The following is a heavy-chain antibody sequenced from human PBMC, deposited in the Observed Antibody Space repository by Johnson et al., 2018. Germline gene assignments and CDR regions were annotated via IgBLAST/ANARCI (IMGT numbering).Heavy chain of an antibody. D-gene: IGHD6-13*01. J-gene: IGHJ3*02. Sequence: QVQLVQSGGGVVQPGRSLRLSCEASGFTFSNYGMHWVRQAPGKGLEWVALMSYDGSNKYYADSVKGRFTISRDNSRNTLYLQMNSLRAEDTAVYYCARAPAAAGNDAFDIWGQGTMVTVSS. V-gene: IGHV3-30*03. CDR3: ARAPAAAGNDAFDI. CDR1: GFTFSNYG. CDR2: MSYDGSNK.